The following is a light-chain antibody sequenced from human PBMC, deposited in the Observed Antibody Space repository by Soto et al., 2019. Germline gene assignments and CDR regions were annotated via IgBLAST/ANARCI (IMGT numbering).Light chain of an antibody. CDR2: GAS. CDR3: QQRSSWPHT. CDR1: QSVSSSY. V-gene: IGKV3-11*01. Sequence: EIVLTQSPATLSLSPGERATLSCRASQSVSSSYLAWYQQKPGQAPRLLIYGASNRATGIPARFSASGSGTDFTLTISSLEPEDFAVYYCQQRSSWPHTFGQGTKLEIK. J-gene: IGKJ2*01.